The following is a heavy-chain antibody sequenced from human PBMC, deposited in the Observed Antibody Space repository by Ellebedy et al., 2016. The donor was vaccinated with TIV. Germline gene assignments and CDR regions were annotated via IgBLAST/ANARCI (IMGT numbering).Heavy chain of an antibody. J-gene: IGHJ6*02. CDR3: ARDKVDSGSYLVGNYYYYGMDV. D-gene: IGHD1-26*01. CDR1: GFTVSSNY. V-gene: IGHV3-53*04. CDR2: IYSGGST. Sequence: PGGSLRLSCAASGFTVSSNYMSWVRQAPGKGLEWVSVIYSGGSTYYADSVKGRFTISRHNSKNTLYLQMNSLRAEDTAVYYCARDKVDSGSYLVGNYYYYGMDVWGQGTTVTVPS.